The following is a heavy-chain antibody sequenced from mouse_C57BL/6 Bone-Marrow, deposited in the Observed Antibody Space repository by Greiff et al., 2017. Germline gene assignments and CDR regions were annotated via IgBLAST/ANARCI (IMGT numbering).Heavy chain of an antibody. Sequence: VQLQQSGPELVKPGASVKMSCKASGYTFTDYNMHWVKQSHGKSLEWIGYINPNNGGTSYNQKFKGKATLTVNKSSSTAYMELRSLTSEDSAVYYCARSHYYGSSHWYFDVWGTGTTVTVSS. CDR1: GYTFTDYN. J-gene: IGHJ1*03. D-gene: IGHD1-1*01. CDR3: ARSHYYGSSHWYFDV. V-gene: IGHV1-22*01. CDR2: INPNNGGT.